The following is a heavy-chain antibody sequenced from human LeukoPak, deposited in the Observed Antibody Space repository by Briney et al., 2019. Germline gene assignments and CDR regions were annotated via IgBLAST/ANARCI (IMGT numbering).Heavy chain of an antibody. J-gene: IGHJ4*02. CDR1: GFTFSSYS. CDR3: ARGPHYYYDSSGNTAPFDY. Sequence: PGGSLRLSCAASGFTFSSYSMNWVRQAPGKGLEWVSSISSSSSYIYYADSVKGRFTISRDNAKNSLYLQMNSLRAEDTAVYYCARGPHYYYDSSGNTAPFDYWGQGTLVTVSS. V-gene: IGHV3-21*01. D-gene: IGHD3-22*01. CDR2: ISSSSSYI.